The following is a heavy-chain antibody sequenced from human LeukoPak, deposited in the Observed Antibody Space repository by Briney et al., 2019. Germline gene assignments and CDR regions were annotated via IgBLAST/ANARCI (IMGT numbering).Heavy chain of an antibody. CDR3: ARGGDTIGSIRSPFDI. CDR2: ISGGGSA. CDR1: GFTVSDNY. Sequence: GGSLRLSCAASGFTVSDNYTSWVRQAPGKGLEWVSPISGGGSAYYADSVKGRFIISRDNSKNTVYLQLNSLRAEDTAVYYCARGGDTIGSIRSPFDIWGQGTMVTVSS. J-gene: IGHJ3*02. V-gene: IGHV3-53*01. D-gene: IGHD3-22*01.